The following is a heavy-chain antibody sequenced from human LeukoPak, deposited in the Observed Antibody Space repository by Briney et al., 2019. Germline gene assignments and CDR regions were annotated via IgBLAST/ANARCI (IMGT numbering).Heavy chain of an antibody. CDR2: ISAYNGNT. CDR1: GYTFTSYG. J-gene: IGHJ3*02. Sequence: GASVKVSCKASGYTFTSYGISWVRQAPGQGLEWMGWISAYNGNTNYAQKLQGRVTMTRDTSISTAYMELSRLRSDDTAVYYCARAFLVGANVVSAFDIWGQGTMVTVSS. V-gene: IGHV1-18*01. CDR3: ARAFLVGANVVSAFDI. D-gene: IGHD2-15*01.